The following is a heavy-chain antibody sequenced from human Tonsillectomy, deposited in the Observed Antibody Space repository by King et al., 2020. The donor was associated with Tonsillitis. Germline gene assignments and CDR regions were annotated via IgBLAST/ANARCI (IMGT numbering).Heavy chain of an antibody. CDR2: IKYDGSEK. Sequence: VQLVESGGGLVQRGGSLRLSCAASGFTFSSYWMSWVRQAPGKGLEWVANIKYDGSEKDYVDSFKGRFTIARDNAKNSLYLQMYSLRAEDTAVYYCARLKGAPDYWGQGTLVTVSS. V-gene: IGHV3-7*03. CDR1: GFTFSSYW. CDR3: ARLKGAPDY. D-gene: IGHD4/OR15-4a*01. J-gene: IGHJ4*02.